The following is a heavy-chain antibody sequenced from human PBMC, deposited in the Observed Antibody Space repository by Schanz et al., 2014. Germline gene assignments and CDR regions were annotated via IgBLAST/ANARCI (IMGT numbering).Heavy chain of an antibody. CDR2: IRYDGSNK. CDR3: AMGGYQLHH. CDR1: GFTVSNSY. D-gene: IGHD1-7*01. Sequence: VQLVDSGGGLVQPGGSLRLSCAASGFTVSNSYIHWVRQAPGKGLEWVAFIRYDGSNKYYADSVKGRFTISRDNAENTLYLQMNSLRVEGTAVYYCAMGGYQLHHWGQGTLVTVSS. J-gene: IGHJ4*02. V-gene: IGHV3-30*02.